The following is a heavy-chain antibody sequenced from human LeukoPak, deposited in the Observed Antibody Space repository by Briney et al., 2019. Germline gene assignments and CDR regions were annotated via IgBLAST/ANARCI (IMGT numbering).Heavy chain of an antibody. D-gene: IGHD2-2*01. V-gene: IGHV1-18*04. J-gene: IGHJ6*02. CDR3: ARGYCRSTSCHEPPLYGMDV. CDR1: GYTFTNYG. Sequence: RASIKVSCKASGYTFTNYGFSWVRQAPGQGLEWMGWISTYSGNTNYAQQLQGRATMTSDTSTSTVYMELRSLRSDDTAVYYCARGYCRSTSCHEPPLYGMDVWGQGTTVTVS. CDR2: ISTYSGNT.